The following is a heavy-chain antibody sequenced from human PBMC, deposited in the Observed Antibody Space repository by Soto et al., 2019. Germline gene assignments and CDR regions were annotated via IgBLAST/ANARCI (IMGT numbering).Heavy chain of an antibody. D-gene: IGHD4-17*01. J-gene: IGHJ6*02. CDR3: ASLDYPYYYYGMDV. CDR1: GYTFTGYY. CDR2: INPNSGGT. V-gene: IGHV1-2*02. Sequence: ASVKVSCKASGYTFTGYYIHWVRQAPGQGLEWMGWINPNSGGTNYAQKFQGRVTMTRDTSISTAYMELSRLRSDDTAVYYCASLDYPYYYYGMDVWGQGTTVTVSS.